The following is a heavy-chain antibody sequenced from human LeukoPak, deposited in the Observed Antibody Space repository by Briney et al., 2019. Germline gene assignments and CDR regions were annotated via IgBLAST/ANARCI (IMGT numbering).Heavy chain of an antibody. V-gene: IGHV3-74*01. J-gene: IGHJ4*02. CDR1: GFTFSTYW. D-gene: IGHD4-17*01. Sequence: GGSLRLSCAASGFTFSTYWMHWVRQAPGKGLVWVARIKGDGSSTIYADSVKGRFTISRDNSKNTLYLQTSSLRAEDTAVCYCARASTTVPNLLDHWGRGTLVTVSS. CDR3: ARASTTVPNLLDH. CDR2: IKGDGSST.